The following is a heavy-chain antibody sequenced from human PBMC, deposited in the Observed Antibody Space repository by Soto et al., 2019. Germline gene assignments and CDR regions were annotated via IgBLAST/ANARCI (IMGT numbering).Heavy chain of an antibody. CDR1: GFTFSSYA. D-gene: IGHD6-19*01. J-gene: IGHJ6*02. CDR2: ISGSGGST. Sequence: PGGSLRLSCAASGFTFSSYAMSWVRQAPGKGLEWVSAISGSGGSTYYADSVKGRFTISRDNSKNTLYLQMNSLRAEDTAVYYCAKDPGAGTWGGFRYYYYGMDVWGQGTTVTVSS. V-gene: IGHV3-23*01. CDR3: AKDPGAGTWGGFRYYYYGMDV.